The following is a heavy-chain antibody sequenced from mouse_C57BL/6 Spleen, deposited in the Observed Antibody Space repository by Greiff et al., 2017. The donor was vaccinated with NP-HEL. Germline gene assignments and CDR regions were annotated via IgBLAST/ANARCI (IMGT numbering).Heavy chain of an antibody. CDR2: IDPETGGT. CDR3: TREGLRGVDY. CDR1: GYTFTDYE. Sequence: QVQLQQSGAELVRPGASVTLSCKASGYTFTDYEMHWVKQTPVHGLEWIGAIDPETGGTAYNQKFKGKAILTADKSSSTAYMELRSLTSEDSAVYYCTREGLRGVDYWGQGTTLTVSS. J-gene: IGHJ2*01. D-gene: IGHD3-1*01. V-gene: IGHV1-15*01.